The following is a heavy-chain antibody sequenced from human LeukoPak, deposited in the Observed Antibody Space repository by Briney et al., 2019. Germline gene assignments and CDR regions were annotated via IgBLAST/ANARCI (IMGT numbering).Heavy chain of an antibody. CDR1: GFTFSEYY. Sequence: PGGSLRLSCAASGFTFSEYYINWIRQAPGKGLEWVSHISSSGRLMQYADSVRGRFTITRDNAQNFMSLQMNNLKPEDTAVYYCARDTNNGLDDWGRGTTVTVS. CDR2: ISSSGRLM. J-gene: IGHJ6*02. D-gene: IGHD1-20*01. CDR3: ARDTNNGLDD. V-gene: IGHV3-11*01.